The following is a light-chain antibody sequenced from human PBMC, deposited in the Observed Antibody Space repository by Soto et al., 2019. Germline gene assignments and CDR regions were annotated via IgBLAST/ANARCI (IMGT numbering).Light chain of an antibody. CDR1: SSDVGGYDY. CDR3: SSYSSSTAYL. J-gene: IGLJ1*01. CDR2: EVT. V-gene: IGLV2-14*03. Sequence: QSVLTQPASVSGSPGQSITISCTGTSSDVGGYDYVSWYQQHPGKAPKLMIFEVTNRPSGVSYRFSGSKSGNTASLTISGLQAEDEADYFCSSYSSSTAYLFGSGTKVTVL.